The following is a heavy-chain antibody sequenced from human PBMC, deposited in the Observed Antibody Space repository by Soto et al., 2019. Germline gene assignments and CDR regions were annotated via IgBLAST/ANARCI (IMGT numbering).Heavy chain of an antibody. CDR2: INPSGTT. CDR1: GGSFSGYY. D-gene: IGHD4-17*01. Sequence: QVQLQQWGAGLLKPSETLSLTCAVYGGSFSGYYWSWIRQPPGKGLEWIGEINPSGTTNYTPSLKXRVTMSGDTPKNQFSLKMTSVTAADTPVYYCARGRDGGAAIWGQGTLVTVSS. V-gene: IGHV4-34*01. J-gene: IGHJ4*02. CDR3: ARGRDGGAAI.